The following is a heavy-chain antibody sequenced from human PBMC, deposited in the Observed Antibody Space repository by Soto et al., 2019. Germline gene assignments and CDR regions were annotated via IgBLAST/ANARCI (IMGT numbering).Heavy chain of an antibody. D-gene: IGHD2-2*01. V-gene: IGHV1-69*13. CDR1: GGAFSSYA. CDR3: ARGGHLKDCSSKSCPEPNWFDP. CDR2: IIPIFGTA. J-gene: IGHJ5*02. Sequence: SVKVSCKASGGAFSSYAISWVRQAPGQGLEWMGGIIPIFGTANYAQKFQGRVTITADESTSTAYMELSSLRSEDTAVYYCARGGHLKDCSSKSCPEPNWFDPWGQGTLVTVSS.